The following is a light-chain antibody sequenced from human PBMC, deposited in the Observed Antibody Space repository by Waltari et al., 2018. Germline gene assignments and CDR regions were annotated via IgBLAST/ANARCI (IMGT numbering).Light chain of an antibody. Sequence: EILMTQSPGTLSVSPGERATLSCRASQSVSSDLAWYQQKPGQAHRLLIYEASTRATGIPDRFSGRGSGTEFTLTISSLQPEDFGLYYCQQYNNWPPLTFGGGTKVEIK. CDR1: QSVSSD. J-gene: IGKJ4*01. V-gene: IGKV3-15*01. CDR3: QQYNNWPPLT. CDR2: EAS.